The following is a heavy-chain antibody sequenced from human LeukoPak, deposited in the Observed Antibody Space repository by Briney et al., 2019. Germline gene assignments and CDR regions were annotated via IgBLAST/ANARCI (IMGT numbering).Heavy chain of an antibody. V-gene: IGHV4-39*02. D-gene: IGHD4-17*01. J-gene: IGHJ4*02. CDR3: VRDYGHFVQGN. CDR1: TDSISSGSYY. Sequence: SETLSLTCTVSTDSISSGSYYWGWVRQSPGQGLEWIGSIVSGGSTYHNPSLKSRITMSIDTSNNQFSLKLSFVTAADTAIYYCVRDYGHFVQGNWGQGTLVTVPS. CDR2: IVSGGST.